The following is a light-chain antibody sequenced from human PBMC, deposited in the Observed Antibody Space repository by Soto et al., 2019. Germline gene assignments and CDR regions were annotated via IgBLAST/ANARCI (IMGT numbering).Light chain of an antibody. J-gene: IGKJ2*01. CDR3: QQYHSYSPYT. Sequence: DIQMTQSPSTLSASVGDRVTITCRASQSISTSLAWYQHKPGKAPRLLIYKASSLETGVSSRFTGSGSGTEFTLTISSLQPDDFATYYCQQYHSYSPYTFGQGTKLEI. CDR1: QSISTS. CDR2: KAS. V-gene: IGKV1-5*03.